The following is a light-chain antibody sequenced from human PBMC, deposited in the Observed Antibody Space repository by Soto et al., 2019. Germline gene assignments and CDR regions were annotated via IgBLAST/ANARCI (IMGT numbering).Light chain of an antibody. CDR3: QQYGNSRFT. J-gene: IGKJ4*01. CDR2: GAS. Sequence: EIVLTQSPGTLSLSPGERATLSCRASQTVSRSALAWYQQKPGQAPRLLIYGASNRATGIPDRFSGSGSGTDFTLTISRLEPEDFEVYYCQQYGNSRFTFGGGTKVDIK. V-gene: IGKV3-20*01. CDR1: QTVSRSA.